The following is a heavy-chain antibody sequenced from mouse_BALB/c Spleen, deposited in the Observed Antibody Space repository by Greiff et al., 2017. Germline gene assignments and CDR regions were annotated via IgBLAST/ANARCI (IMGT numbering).Heavy chain of an antibody. CDR1: GYTFTSYW. V-gene: IGHV1-5*01. D-gene: IGHD2-4*01. CDR2: IYPGNSDT. CDR3: TREGMITNAMDY. Sequence: EVQLQQSGTVLARPGASVKMSCKASGYTFTSYWIHWVKQRPGQGLEWIGAIYPGNSDTSYNQKFKGKAKLTAVTSTSTAYMELSSLTNEDSAVYYCTREGMITNAMDYWGQGTSVTVSS. J-gene: IGHJ4*01.